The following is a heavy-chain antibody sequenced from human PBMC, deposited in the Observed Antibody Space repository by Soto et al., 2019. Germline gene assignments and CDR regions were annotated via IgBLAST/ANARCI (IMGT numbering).Heavy chain of an antibody. CDR2: ISTNNDAI. CDR1: GFSISDCS. Sequence: EVQLVESGGGLVQPGGSLRLSCAASGFSISDCSMNWVRRAPGKGLEWISYISTNNDAIYYADSVKGRFTISRDNAKNSLYLQMNSLRAEDTALYYCASVLGSRRSGSYPSYWGQGTLFTFSS. J-gene: IGHJ4*02. D-gene: IGHD3-10*01. CDR3: ASVLGSRRSGSYPSY. V-gene: IGHV3-48*01.